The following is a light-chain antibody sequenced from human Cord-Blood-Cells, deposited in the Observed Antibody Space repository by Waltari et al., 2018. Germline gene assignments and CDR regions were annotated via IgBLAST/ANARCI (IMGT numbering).Light chain of an antibody. CDR2: DAS. CDR3: QQRSNWPPIFT. V-gene: IGKV3-11*01. Sequence: EIVLTQSPATLSLSPGERATLSCRASPSVSSDLAWYQQKPGQAPRLLIYDASNRATGIPPRFSGSGSGTDFTLTISSLEPEDFAVYYCQQRSNWPPIFTFGPGTKVDIK. J-gene: IGKJ3*01. CDR1: PSVSSD.